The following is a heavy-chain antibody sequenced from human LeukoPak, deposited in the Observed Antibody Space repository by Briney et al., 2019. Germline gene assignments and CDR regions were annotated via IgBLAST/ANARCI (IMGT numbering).Heavy chain of an antibody. V-gene: IGHV4-59*06. Sequence: SETPSLTCTVSGGPISSYYWSWIRQHPGKGLEWIGYIYYSGSTYYNPSLKSRVTISVDTSKNQFSLKLSSVTAADTAVYYCARGNAGYRAFDYWGQGTLVTVSS. J-gene: IGHJ4*02. CDR2: IYYSGST. D-gene: IGHD3-9*01. CDR1: GGPISSYY. CDR3: ARGNAGYRAFDY.